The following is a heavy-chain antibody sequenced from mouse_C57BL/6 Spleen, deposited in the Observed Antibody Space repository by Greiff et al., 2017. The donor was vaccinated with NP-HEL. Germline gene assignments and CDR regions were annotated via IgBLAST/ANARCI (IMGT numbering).Heavy chain of an antibody. CDR1: GYTFTSYG. J-gene: IGHJ4*01. CDR2: IYPRSGNT. Sequence: QVQLQQSGAELARPGASVKLSCKASGYTFTSYGISWVKQRTGQGLEWIGEIYPRSGNTYYNEKFKGKATLTADKSSSTAYMELRSLTSEDSAVYFCARSRYYDYLNYYAMDYWGQGTSVTVSS. D-gene: IGHD2-4*01. CDR3: ARSRYYDYLNYYAMDY. V-gene: IGHV1-81*01.